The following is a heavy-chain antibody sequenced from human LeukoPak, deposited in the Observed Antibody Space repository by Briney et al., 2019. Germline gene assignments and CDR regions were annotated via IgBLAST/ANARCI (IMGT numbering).Heavy chain of an antibody. CDR2: INPNSGGT. CDR1: GYTFTGYY. D-gene: IGHD3-10*01. V-gene: IGHV1-2*02. J-gene: IGHJ4*02. Sequence: ASVKVSCKASGYTFTGYYMHWVRQAPGQGLEWMGWINPNSGGTNYAQKFQGRVTMTRDTSISTAYMELSRLRSDDTAVYYCARGYYYASGDKGYYFDYWGQGTLVTVSS. CDR3: ARGYYYASGDKGYYFDY.